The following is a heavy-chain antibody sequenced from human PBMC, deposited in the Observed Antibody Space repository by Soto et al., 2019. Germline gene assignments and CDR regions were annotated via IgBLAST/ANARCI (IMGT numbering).Heavy chain of an antibody. V-gene: IGHV1-69*02. CDR1: GGTFSSYT. CDR2: IIPLLGIA. CDR3: ARPRITIFGVVTEDAFDI. Sequence: QVQLVQSGAEVKKPGSSVKVSCKASGGTFSSYTISWVRQAPGQGLEWMGRIIPLLGIANYAQKFQGRVTITADKSTSTAYMELSSLRSEDTAVYYCARPRITIFGVVTEDAFDIWGQGTMVTVSS. J-gene: IGHJ3*02. D-gene: IGHD3-3*01.